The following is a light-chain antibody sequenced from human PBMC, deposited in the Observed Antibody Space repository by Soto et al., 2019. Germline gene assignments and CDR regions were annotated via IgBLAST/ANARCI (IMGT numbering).Light chain of an antibody. Sequence: DIQMTQSPSSVSASVGDRVTLTCRASQGISTWLAWYQQKPGKVPKLLIYGASRLQTGVRSRFSGSGSGTDFTLTISSLQPEDFATYYCQQASSLPHTFGQGTRVEIK. CDR1: QGISTW. J-gene: IGKJ2*01. CDR3: QQASSLPHT. CDR2: GAS. V-gene: IGKV1-12*01.